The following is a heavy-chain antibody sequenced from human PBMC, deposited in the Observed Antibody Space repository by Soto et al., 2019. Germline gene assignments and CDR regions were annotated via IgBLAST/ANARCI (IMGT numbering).Heavy chain of an antibody. D-gene: IGHD6-19*01. J-gene: IGHJ4*02. CDR3: TSGGGLLSSGWYNYFFDY. CDR2: FPDGGDNP. CDR1: LFTLSGLA. Sequence: EVQFLESGGGLVQPGGSLRLSCEASLFTLSGLAMTWVRQAPGKGLEWVSSFPDGGDNPYYADSVKGRFTVSRNNSRKTLYLQMNRLRADDTAVYYCTSGGGLLSSGWYNYFFDYWGQGTLVTVSS. V-gene: IGHV3-23*01.